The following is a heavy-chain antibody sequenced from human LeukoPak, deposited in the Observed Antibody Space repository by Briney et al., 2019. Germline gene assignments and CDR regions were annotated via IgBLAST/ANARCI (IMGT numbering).Heavy chain of an antibody. J-gene: IGHJ4*02. CDR3: ARARSYCSGGSCVIGKWSY. CDR1: GGTFSSYA. V-gene: IGHV1-69*05. Sequence: ASVKVSCKASGGTFSSYAISWVRQAPGQGLEWMGRIIPIFGTANYAQKFQGRVTITTDGSTSTAYMELSSLRSEDTAVYYCARARSYCSGGSCVIGKWSYWGQGTLVTVSS. D-gene: IGHD2-15*01. CDR2: IIPIFGTA.